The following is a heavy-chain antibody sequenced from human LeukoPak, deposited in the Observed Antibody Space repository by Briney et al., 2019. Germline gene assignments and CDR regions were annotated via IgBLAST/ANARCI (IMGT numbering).Heavy chain of an antibody. CDR2: INWNGGST. CDR1: GFTFDDYG. V-gene: IGHV3-20*04. J-gene: IGHJ6*03. Sequence: GGSLRLSCAASGFTFDDYGMSWVRQAPGKGLEWVSGINWNGGSTGYADFVKGRFTISRDNAKNSLYLQMNSLRAEDTALYYCARNGGNFYYYYMDVWGKGTTVTVSS. CDR3: ARNGGNFYYYYMDV. D-gene: IGHD4-23*01.